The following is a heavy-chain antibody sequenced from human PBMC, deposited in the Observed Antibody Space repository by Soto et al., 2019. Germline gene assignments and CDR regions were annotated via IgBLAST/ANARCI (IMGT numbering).Heavy chain of an antibody. CDR2: ISYDGSNK. Sequence: QVQLVESGGGVVQPGRSLRLSCAASGFTFSSYGMHWVRQAPGKGLEWVAVISYDGSNKYYADSVKGRFTISRDNSKNTLYLQMNSLRAEDTAVYYCAKTGRYYGSGSYYKNYYYGMDVWGQGTTVTVSS. CDR3: AKTGRYYGSGSYYKNYYYGMDV. D-gene: IGHD3-10*01. J-gene: IGHJ6*02. CDR1: GFTFSSYG. V-gene: IGHV3-30*18.